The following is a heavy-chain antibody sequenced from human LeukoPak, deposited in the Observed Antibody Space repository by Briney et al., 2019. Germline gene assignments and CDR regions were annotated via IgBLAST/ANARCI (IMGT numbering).Heavy chain of an antibody. D-gene: IGHD4-17*01. Sequence: GGSLRLSCSASGFAFSGFATGWVRQAPGKGLEWVSSVSGSGGITYYADSVEGRFTISRDNSKNTLYLQMSSLGVDDTALYYCARGREGDYVPSRFDNWGQGTLVTVSS. CDR1: GFAFSGFA. J-gene: IGHJ4*02. V-gene: IGHV3-23*01. CDR3: ARGREGDYVPSRFDN. CDR2: VSGSGGIT.